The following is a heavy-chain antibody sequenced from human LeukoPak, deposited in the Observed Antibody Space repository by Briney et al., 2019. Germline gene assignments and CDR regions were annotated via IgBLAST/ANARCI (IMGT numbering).Heavy chain of an antibody. D-gene: IGHD3-10*01. V-gene: IGHV1-69*02. J-gene: IGHJ4*02. CDR3: APSITMVRGVIIGDDY. Sequence: SVKVSCKASGGTFSSYTISWVRRAPGQGLEWMGRIIPILGIANYAQKFQGRVTITADKSTSTAYMELSSLRSEVTAVYYCAPSITMVRGVIIGDDYWGQGTLVTVSS. CDR2: IIPILGIA. CDR1: GGTFSSYT.